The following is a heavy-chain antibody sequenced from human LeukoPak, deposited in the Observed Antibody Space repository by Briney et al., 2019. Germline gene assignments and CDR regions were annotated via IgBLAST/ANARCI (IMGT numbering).Heavy chain of an antibody. CDR1: GVSFSGYY. Sequence: MSPETLSLTCAVYGVSFSGYYWSWIRQPPGKGLEWIGEINHSGSTNYNPSLKSRVTISVDTSKNQFSLKLSSVTAADTAVYYCARVPPGRQWLVYFDYWGQGTLVTVSS. CDR2: INHSGST. V-gene: IGHV4-34*01. CDR3: ARVPPGRQWLVYFDY. D-gene: IGHD6-19*01. J-gene: IGHJ4*02.